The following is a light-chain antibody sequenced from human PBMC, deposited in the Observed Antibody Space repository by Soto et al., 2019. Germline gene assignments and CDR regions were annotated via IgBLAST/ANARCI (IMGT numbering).Light chain of an antibody. CDR3: ASWDDSLNGYV. CDR1: SSDVGGYNY. CDR2: EVS. V-gene: IGLV2-8*01. J-gene: IGLJ1*01. Sequence: QSALTQPPSASGSPGQSVTISCTGTSSDVGGYNYVSWYQQHPGKAPKLMIYEVSKRPSGVPDRFSGSKSGNTASLTVSGLQAEDEADYYCASWDDSLNGYVLGTGTKVTVL.